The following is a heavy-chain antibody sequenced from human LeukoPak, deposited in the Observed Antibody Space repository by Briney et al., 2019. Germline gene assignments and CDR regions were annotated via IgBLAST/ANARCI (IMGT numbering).Heavy chain of an antibody. Sequence: SETLSLTCAVYGGSFSGYYWSWIRQPPGKGLEWIGEINHSGSTNYNPSLTSRVTISVDTSKNQFSLKLSSVTAADTAVYYCARDQYYDFWSGYLNWFDPWGQGTLVTVSS. D-gene: IGHD3-3*01. J-gene: IGHJ5*02. CDR3: ARDQYYDFWSGYLNWFDP. CDR2: INHSGST. V-gene: IGHV4-34*01. CDR1: GGSFSGYY.